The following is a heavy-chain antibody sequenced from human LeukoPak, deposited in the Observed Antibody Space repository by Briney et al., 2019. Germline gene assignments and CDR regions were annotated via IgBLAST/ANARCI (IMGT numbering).Heavy chain of an antibody. CDR2: INHSGST. CDR1: GGSFSGYY. V-gene: IGHV4-34*01. CDR3: ACIEYSSRSYYFDY. D-gene: IGHD6-13*01. Sequence: SETLSLTCAVYGGSFSGYYWSWIRQPPGEGLEWIGEINHSGSTNYNPSLKSRVTISVDTSKNQFSLKLSSVTAADTAVYYCACIEYSSRSYYFDYWGQGTLVTVSS. J-gene: IGHJ4*02.